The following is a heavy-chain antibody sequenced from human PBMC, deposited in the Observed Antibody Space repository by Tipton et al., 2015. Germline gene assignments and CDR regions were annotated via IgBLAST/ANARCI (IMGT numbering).Heavy chain of an antibody. CDR1: GSSVSSGNYY. V-gene: IGHV4-61*01. CDR2: VSHSDTS. D-gene: IGHD6-13*01. Sequence: GLVKPSETLSLICSVSGSSVSSGNYYWSWIRQPPGKGLEWIGYVSHSDTSHYNPSLKSRVTISVDTSKNQFSLTLNSLTAADTAFYYCAREGSSWYFGVYWGQGTLVSVSS. J-gene: IGHJ4*02. CDR3: AREGSSWYFGVY.